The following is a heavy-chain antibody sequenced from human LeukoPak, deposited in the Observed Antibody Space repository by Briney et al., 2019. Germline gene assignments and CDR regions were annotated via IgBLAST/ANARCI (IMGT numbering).Heavy chain of an antibody. CDR3: ARIRGYDRIDY. J-gene: IGHJ4*02. V-gene: IGHV4-34*01. Sequence: SETLSLTCAVYGGSFSGYYWSWIRQPPGKGLEWIGEINHSGSTNYNPSLKSRVTISVDTSKNQFSLKLSSVTAADTAVYYCARIRGYDRIDYWGQGTLVTVSS. CDR1: GGSFSGYY. CDR2: INHSGST. D-gene: IGHD5-12*01.